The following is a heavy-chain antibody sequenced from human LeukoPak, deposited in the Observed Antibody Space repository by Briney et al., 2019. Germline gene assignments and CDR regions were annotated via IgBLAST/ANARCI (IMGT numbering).Heavy chain of an antibody. Sequence: PGGSLRLSCAASGFTFSDYSMNWVRQAPGKGLEWVSSISSRSSYIDYADSVKGRLTISRDNAKNSLYLQMNSLRAADTAVYYCAREGWQWPVHAFDIWGQGTMVTVSS. J-gene: IGHJ3*02. CDR1: GFTFSDYS. CDR2: ISSRSSYI. V-gene: IGHV3-21*04. D-gene: IGHD6-19*01. CDR3: AREGWQWPVHAFDI.